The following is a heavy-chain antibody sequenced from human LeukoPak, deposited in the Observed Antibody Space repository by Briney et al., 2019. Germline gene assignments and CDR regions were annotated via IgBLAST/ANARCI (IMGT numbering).Heavy chain of an antibody. Sequence: SETLSLTCTVSGGSISGYYWSWIRQPPEKGLEWIGWISYRGSTNYNPSLKSRVTMSLDTSKNQFSLKLISVTAADTAVYYCARQASCSSTNCYPYDYWGQETLVTVSS. J-gene: IGHJ4*02. CDR3: ARQASCSSTNCYPYDY. CDR1: GGSISGYY. CDR2: ISYRGST. D-gene: IGHD2-2*01. V-gene: IGHV4-59*08.